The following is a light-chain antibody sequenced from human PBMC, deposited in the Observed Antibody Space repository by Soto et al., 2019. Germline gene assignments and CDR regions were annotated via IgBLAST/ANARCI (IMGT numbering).Light chain of an antibody. V-gene: IGKV1-16*01. CDR2: GAS. CDR1: QDIQYF. J-gene: IGKJ4*01. CDR3: QQYNRYPLT. Sequence: DIQMTQSPSSLSASVGDRVIITCRASQDIQYFLVWFQQKPGKAPKSLIYGASTLQSGVSSTFSGNGSGTDFTLTIRSLQPDDFATYYCQQYNRYPLTFGGGTKVETK.